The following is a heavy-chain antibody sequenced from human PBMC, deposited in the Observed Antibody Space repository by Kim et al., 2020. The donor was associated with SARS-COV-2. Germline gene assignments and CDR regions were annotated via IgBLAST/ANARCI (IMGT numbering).Heavy chain of an antibody. J-gene: IGHJ4*01. CDR1: GFSFSNYA. CDR3: ARKPAVRWWSCCFTD. V-gene: IGHV3-30*04. CDR2: ISYDGTNK. D-gene: IGHD2-2*02. Sequence: GGSLRLSCAASGFSFSNYAMYWVRQAPGKGLEWVSLISYDGTNKYYADSVKGRFTISRDNSKNTLYLQMNSLRVEDTAVYFCARKPAVRWWSCCFTDWGQGTLVTVPS.